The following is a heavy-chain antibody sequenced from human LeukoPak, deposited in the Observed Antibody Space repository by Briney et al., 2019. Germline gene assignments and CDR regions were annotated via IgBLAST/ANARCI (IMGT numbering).Heavy chain of an antibody. J-gene: IGHJ4*02. Sequence: GGSLRLSCAASGFTVSSNYMSWVRQAPGKGLEWVSVIYSGGSTYYADSVKGRFTISRDNSKNTPYLQMNSLRAEDTAVYYCAREDYDFWSGYYSDYWGQGTLVTVSS. CDR1: GFTVSSNY. CDR2: IYSGGST. D-gene: IGHD3-3*01. V-gene: IGHV3-53*01. CDR3: AREDYDFWSGYYSDY.